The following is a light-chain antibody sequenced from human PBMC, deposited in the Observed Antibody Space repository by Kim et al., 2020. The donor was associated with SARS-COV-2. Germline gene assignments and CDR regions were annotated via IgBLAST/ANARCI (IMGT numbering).Light chain of an antibody. CDR3: NSRDSSGNHVI. J-gene: IGLJ2*01. V-gene: IGLV3-19*01. CDR1: SLRTYY. Sequence: ALGQTVRITCQGDSLRTYYGSWYQQKPGQAPVLVIYGKNTGPSANPDRFSGSTSGNTASLTITGAQAEDEADYYCNSRDSSGNHVIFGGGTQLTVL. CDR2: GKN.